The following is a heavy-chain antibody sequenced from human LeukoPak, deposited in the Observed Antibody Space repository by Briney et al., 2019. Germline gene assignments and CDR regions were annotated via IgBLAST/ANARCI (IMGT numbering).Heavy chain of an antibody. CDR2: IIPILGIA. CDR1: GGTFSSYA. J-gene: IGHJ4*02. CDR3: ARHYDILTGYSTGHHAYHVDY. D-gene: IGHD3-9*01. Sequence: ASVKVSCKASGGTFSSYAISWVRQPPGQGLEWMGRIIPILGIANYAQKFQGRVTITADKSTSTAYMELSSLRSEDTAVYYCARHYDILTGYSTGHHAYHVDYWGQGTLVTVSS. V-gene: IGHV1-69*04.